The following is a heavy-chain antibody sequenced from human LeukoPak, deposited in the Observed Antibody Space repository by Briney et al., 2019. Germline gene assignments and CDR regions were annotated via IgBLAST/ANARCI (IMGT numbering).Heavy chain of an antibody. J-gene: IGHJ4*02. CDR3: ATDDTGHDWGH. CDR1: GFSFSNAW. D-gene: IGHD5-12*01. CDR2: IKSKRDGETT. Sequence: PGGSLRLSCAASGFSFSNAWMSWARQAPGKGLEWVGRIKSKRDGETTDYAAPVKGRFTISRDDSKNTLYLQMNSLKTEDTAVYSCATDDTGHDWGHWGQGTPVTVSS. V-gene: IGHV3-15*01.